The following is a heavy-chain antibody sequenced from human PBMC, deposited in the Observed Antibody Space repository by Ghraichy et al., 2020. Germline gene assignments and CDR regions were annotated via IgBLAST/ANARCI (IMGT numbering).Heavy chain of an antibody. CDR2: IWYDGSNK. D-gene: IGHD2-21*01. Sequence: GESLNISCAASGFTFSSYGMHWVRQAPGKGLEWVAVIWYDGSNKYYADSVKGRFTISRDNSKNTLYLQMNSLRAEETAVYYCARDLGIHQSQNVDYFDYWGQGTLVTVSS. J-gene: IGHJ4*02. CDR1: GFTFSSYG. CDR3: ARDLGIHQSQNVDYFDY. V-gene: IGHV3-33*08.